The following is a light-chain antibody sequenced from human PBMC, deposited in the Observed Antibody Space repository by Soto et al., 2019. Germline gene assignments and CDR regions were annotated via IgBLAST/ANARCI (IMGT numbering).Light chain of an antibody. J-gene: IGKJ5*01. Sequence: DIVLTQSPGTLSLSPGDRATLSCRASQSVSSSYLAWYRQKPGQAPRLLIHGTSSRATGTPDRFTGSGSGTDFTLTITRLEPEDFAVYYCQQYGTSPITFGQGTRLENK. CDR1: QSVSSSY. CDR3: QQYGTSPIT. V-gene: IGKV3-20*01. CDR2: GTS.